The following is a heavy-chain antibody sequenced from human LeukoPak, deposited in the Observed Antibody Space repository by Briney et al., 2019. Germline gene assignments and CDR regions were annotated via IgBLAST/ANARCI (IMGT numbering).Heavy chain of an antibody. J-gene: IGHJ5*02. CDR2: IYYSGST. CDR1: GGSISSYY. Sequence: ETLSLTCTVSGGSISSYYWSWIRQPPGKGLEWIGYIYYSGSTNYNPSLKSRLTISVDTSKNQFSLKLSSVTAADTAVYYCASGAYYYGSGTGWFDPWGQGTLVTVSS. D-gene: IGHD3-10*01. CDR3: ASGAYYYGSGTGWFDP. V-gene: IGHV4-59*01.